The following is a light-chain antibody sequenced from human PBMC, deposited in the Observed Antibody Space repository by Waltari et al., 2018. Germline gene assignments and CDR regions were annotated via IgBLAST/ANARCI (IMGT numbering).Light chain of an antibody. CDR2: SNN. CDR3: AAWDDSLNGVV. Sequence: SVLTQPTSASGTPGQTATIPRSGSSSNIGGHFVPGYQQLPGMAPPLLIYSNNQRPSGVPDRFSGSKSGTSASLAITGLQSEDEADYYCAAWDDSLNGVVFGGGTKLTVL. V-gene: IGLV1-44*01. J-gene: IGLJ2*01. CDR1: SSNIGGHF.